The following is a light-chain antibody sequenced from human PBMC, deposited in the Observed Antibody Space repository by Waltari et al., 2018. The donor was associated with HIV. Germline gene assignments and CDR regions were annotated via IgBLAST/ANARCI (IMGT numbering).Light chain of an antibody. CDR1: QSVGGTY. Sequence: EIVMTQSPATLSFSPVERATLSCRASQSVGGTYVSWYQQRPGQAPRLLMHDASTRATGIPGRFSGGASGTDFILTISGLQPEDSAVYYCQQYYNLPLTFGGGTKVEI. J-gene: IGKJ4*01. CDR3: QQYYNLPLT. V-gene: IGKV3D-7*01. CDR2: DAS.